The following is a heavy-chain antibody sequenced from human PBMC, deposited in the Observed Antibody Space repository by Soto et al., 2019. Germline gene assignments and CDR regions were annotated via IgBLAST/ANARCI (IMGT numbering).Heavy chain of an antibody. CDR3: AKTSFDWNYVRGHYFDH. D-gene: IGHD1-7*01. V-gene: IGHV3-23*01. CDR1: GFTFSSYA. CDR2: ISGSSGST. Sequence: GGSLRLSCEASGFTFSSYAMSWVRQTPEKGLEWVSTISGSSGSTSYADSVKGRFTISRDNSKNTLNLQMNSLRAEDTAVYFCAKTSFDWNYVRGHYFDHWGQGTLVTVSS. J-gene: IGHJ4*02.